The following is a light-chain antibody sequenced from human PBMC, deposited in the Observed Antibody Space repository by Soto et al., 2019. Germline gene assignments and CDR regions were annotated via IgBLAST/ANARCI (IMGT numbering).Light chain of an antibody. CDR3: EQYGSSPKT. CDR2: GAS. CDR1: QSVSTNY. V-gene: IGKV3-20*01. Sequence: IVLTQSPGTLSLSPGERATLSCRASQSVSTNYLRWYQQKPGLAPRLLIYGASSRATGIPDRFSGSGHGKDFTLTISRLEPEDFAVYYCEQYGSSPKTLGRGTKVESK. J-gene: IGKJ1*01.